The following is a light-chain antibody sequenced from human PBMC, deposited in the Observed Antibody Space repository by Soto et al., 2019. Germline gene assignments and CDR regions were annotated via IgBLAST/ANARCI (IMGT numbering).Light chain of an antibody. CDR3: SSYAGNNNLV. J-gene: IGLJ3*02. Sequence: QSVLTQPPSASGSPGQSVTISCTGTSSDVGGYNYVSWYQQHPGKVPKLMIYDVRKRPSGVPDRFSGSKSGNTASLTVSGLQAEDEADYYCSSYAGNNNLVFGGGTKLTVL. V-gene: IGLV2-8*01. CDR1: SSDVGGYNY. CDR2: DVR.